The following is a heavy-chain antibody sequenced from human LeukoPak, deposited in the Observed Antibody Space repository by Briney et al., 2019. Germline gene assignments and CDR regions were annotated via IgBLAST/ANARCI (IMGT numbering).Heavy chain of an antibody. J-gene: IGHJ4*02. CDR2: ITSGFTP. CDR3: AKDYSDSRVGDVFFEY. CDR1: GLTFSNYA. D-gene: IGHD1-26*01. V-gene: IGHV3-23*01. Sequence: PGGSLRLSCAASGLTFSNYAMSWFRQAPGKGLEWVSGITSGFTPHYADSVKGRFTISRDNSKNTFHLQMNSLGAEDTAVYYCAKDYSDSRVGDVFFEYWGQGTLVTVSS.